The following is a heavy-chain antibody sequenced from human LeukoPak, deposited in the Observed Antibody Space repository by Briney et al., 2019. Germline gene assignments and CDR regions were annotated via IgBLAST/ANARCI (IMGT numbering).Heavy chain of an antibody. D-gene: IGHD3-22*01. V-gene: IGHV3-30*03. Sequence: GRSLRLSCAASGFTFSSYGMNWVRQAPGKGLEWVAVISYDGSNKYYADSVKGRFTISRDNSKNTLFVQMSCLRAEDTAVYYCARGEYYSDTSSYFDYWGQGTLVTVSS. CDR3: ARGEYYSDTSSYFDY. J-gene: IGHJ4*02. CDR1: GFTFSSYG. CDR2: ISYDGSNK.